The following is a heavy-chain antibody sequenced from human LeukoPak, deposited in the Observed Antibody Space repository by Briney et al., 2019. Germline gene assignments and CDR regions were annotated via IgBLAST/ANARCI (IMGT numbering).Heavy chain of an antibody. J-gene: IGHJ4*02. CDR2: IYSGGST. V-gene: IGHV3-66*01. Sequence: GGSLRLSCAASGFTFSSYGMPWVRQAPGKGLEWVSVIYSGGSTYYADSVKGRFTISRDNSKNTLYLQMNSLRAEDTAVYYCARYLTVAGFDYWGQGTLVTVSS. CDR3: ARYLTVAGFDY. CDR1: GFTFSSYG. D-gene: IGHD2/OR15-2a*01.